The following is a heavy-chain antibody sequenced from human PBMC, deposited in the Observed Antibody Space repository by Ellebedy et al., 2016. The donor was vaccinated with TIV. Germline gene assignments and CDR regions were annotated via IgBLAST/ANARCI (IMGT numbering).Heavy chain of an antibody. CDR1: GFTFSSYS. CDR3: ARTGPYYYYDMDA. Sequence: GESLKISCAASGFTFSSYSMNWVRQAPGKGLEWVSYITSSSSAIYYVDSVKGRFTISRDNAKNSLYLQMHSLTDEDTAVYYCARTGPYYYYDMDAWGQGTTVTVSS. V-gene: IGHV3-48*02. D-gene: IGHD3-9*01. J-gene: IGHJ6*02. CDR2: ITSSSSAI.